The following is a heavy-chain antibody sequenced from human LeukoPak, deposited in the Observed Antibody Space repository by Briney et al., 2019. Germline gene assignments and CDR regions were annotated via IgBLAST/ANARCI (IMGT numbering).Heavy chain of an antibody. CDR1: GFSLSTSGVG. V-gene: IGHV2-5*01. Sequence: SGPTLVNPTQTLTLTCTFSGFSLSTSGVGVGWIRHPPGKALEWLLLIYWYDDKRYSPSLKSRLSITKHTSKNQVVIKMTNMDPVDTATYYCAHRRGNQYGTNWNSGFFDYWGQGSPVTVSS. CDR3: AHRRGNQYGTNWNSGFFDY. CDR2: IYWYDDK. D-gene: IGHD1-1*01. J-gene: IGHJ4*02.